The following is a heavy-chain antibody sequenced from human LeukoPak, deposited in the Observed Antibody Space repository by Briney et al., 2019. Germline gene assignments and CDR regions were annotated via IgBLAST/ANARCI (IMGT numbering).Heavy chain of an antibody. D-gene: IGHD3-22*01. CDR3: ARPLNYSDSSGYYYDDAFDI. CDR1: GYSFTSYW. J-gene: IGHJ3*02. Sequence: GESLKISCKGSGYSFTSYWIGWARQMPGKGLEWMGIIYPGDSDTRYSPSFQGQVTISADKSISTAYLQWSSLKASDTAMYYCARPLNYSDSSGYYYDDAFDIWGQGTMVTVSS. V-gene: IGHV5-51*01. CDR2: IYPGDSDT.